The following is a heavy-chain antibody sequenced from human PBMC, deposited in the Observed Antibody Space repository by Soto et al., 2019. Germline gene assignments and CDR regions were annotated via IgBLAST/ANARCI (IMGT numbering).Heavy chain of an antibody. V-gene: IGHV4-31*03. J-gene: IGHJ5*02. CDR3: ARWWSGSRQGFDP. CDR2: IYYSGNT. CDR1: GGSISSGDYY. Sequence: QVQLQESGPGLVKPSQTLSLTCTVSGGSISSGDYYWSWIRQHPGKGLEWIAYIYYSGNTYYNRSLKSRVTISVDTSKTQFALKLSSVTAADTAVYYCARWWSGSRQGFDPWGQGTLVTVSS. D-gene: IGHD3-3*01.